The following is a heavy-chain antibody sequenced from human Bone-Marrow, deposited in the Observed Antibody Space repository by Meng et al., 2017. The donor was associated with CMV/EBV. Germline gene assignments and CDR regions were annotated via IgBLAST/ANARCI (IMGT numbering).Heavy chain of an antibody. Sequence: SETLSLTCAVYGGSFSGYYWSWIRQPPGKGLEWIGEINHSGSTNYNPSLKSRVTISLDTSRNQFSLKVNSVTAADTAVYFCARGRGGTYTPLDNWGQGTLVTVSS. CDR1: GGSFSGYY. V-gene: IGHV4-34*01. J-gene: IGHJ4*02. CDR3: ARGRGGTYTPLDN. D-gene: IGHD1-26*01. CDR2: INHSGST.